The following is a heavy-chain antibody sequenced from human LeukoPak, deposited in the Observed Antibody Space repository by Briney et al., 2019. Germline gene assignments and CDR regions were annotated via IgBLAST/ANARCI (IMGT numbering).Heavy chain of an antibody. CDR1: GYRFTSYW. D-gene: IGHD2-2*01. Sequence: RGGSLKISCKGSGYRFTSYWIGWVRQMPGKGLEWMGIIYPGDSDTRYSPSFQGQVTISADKSISTAYLQWSSLKASDTAMYYCARHFDCSSTSCYYYYYGMDVWGQGTTVTVSS. V-gene: IGHV5-51*01. CDR2: IYPGDSDT. J-gene: IGHJ6*02. CDR3: ARHFDCSSTSCYYYYYGMDV.